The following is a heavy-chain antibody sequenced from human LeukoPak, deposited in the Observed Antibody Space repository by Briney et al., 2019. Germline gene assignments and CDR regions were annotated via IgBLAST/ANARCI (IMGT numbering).Heavy chain of an antibody. V-gene: IGHV3-21*01. Sequence: GGSLRLSCAASGFTFSSYAMNWVRQAPGKVLEWVSSISSSSSYIYYADSVKGRFTISRDNAKNSLYLQINSLRAEDTAVYYCASKPRYYYDSTDYWGQGTLVTVSS. D-gene: IGHD3-22*01. CDR2: ISSSSSYI. CDR3: ASKPRYYYDSTDY. J-gene: IGHJ4*02. CDR1: GFTFSSYA.